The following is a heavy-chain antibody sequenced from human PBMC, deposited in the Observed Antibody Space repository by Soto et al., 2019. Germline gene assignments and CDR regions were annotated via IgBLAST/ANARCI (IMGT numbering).Heavy chain of an antibody. Sequence: GASVKVSCKVSGYTLTELSMHWVRQAPGKGLEWMGGFDPEDGETIYAQKFQGRVTMTEDTSTDTAYMELSSLRSEDTAVYYCATGYCSSTSCYGGGYFDDWGQGTLVTVSS. CDR3: ATGYCSSTSCYGGGYFDD. D-gene: IGHD2-2*01. CDR1: GYTLTELS. V-gene: IGHV1-24*01. CDR2: FDPEDGET. J-gene: IGHJ4*02.